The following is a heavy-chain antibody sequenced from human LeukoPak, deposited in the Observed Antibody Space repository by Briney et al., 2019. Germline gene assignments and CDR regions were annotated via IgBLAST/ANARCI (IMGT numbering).Heavy chain of an antibody. CDR1: GGSISSSSYY. D-gene: IGHD3-22*01. Sequence: SETLSLTCTVSGGSISSSSYYWGWIRQPSGKGLEWIGSVSYSGSTYNNPSLKSRVTISVDRSKNQFSLNLSSVTAADTAVYYCARGINYYDSSGLDYWGQGTLVTVSS. CDR2: VSYSGST. V-gene: IGHV4-39*07. CDR3: ARGINYYDSSGLDY. J-gene: IGHJ4*02.